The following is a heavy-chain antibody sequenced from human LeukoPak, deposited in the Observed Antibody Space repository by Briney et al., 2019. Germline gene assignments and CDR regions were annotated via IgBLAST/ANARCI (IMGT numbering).Heavy chain of an antibody. J-gene: IGHJ1*01. V-gene: IGHV1-2*02. CDR1: GYTFTGYY. D-gene: IGHD3-3*01. CDR2: INPNSGGT. CDR3: ARDERLRFLEWLSYFQH. Sequence: ASVKVSCKASGYTFTGYYMHWVRQAPGQGLEWMGWINPNSGGTNYAQKFQGRVTMTRDTSISTAYMELSRLRSDDTAVYYCARDERLRFLEWLSYFQHWGQGTLVTVSS.